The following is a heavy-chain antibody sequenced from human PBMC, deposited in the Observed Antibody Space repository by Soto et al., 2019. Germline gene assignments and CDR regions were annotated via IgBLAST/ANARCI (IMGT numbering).Heavy chain of an antibody. CDR1: GYTFTGYY. Sequence: ASVKVSCKASGYTFTGYYMHWVRQAPGQGLEWMGWVSGYNGNTNYAQKLRGRVTMTTDTSTSTAYMELRTPRSDDTAVYYCARDEGSHGFDSWGQGTLVTVSS. CDR3: ARDEGSHGFDS. J-gene: IGHJ4*02. D-gene: IGHD6-19*01. V-gene: IGHV1-18*04. CDR2: VSGYNGNT.